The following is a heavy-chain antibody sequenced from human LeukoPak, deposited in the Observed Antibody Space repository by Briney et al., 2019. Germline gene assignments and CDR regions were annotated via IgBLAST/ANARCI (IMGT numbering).Heavy chain of an antibody. J-gene: IGHJ3*02. D-gene: IGHD3-22*01. CDR2: INPSGDST. CDR1: GDTFTSYC. CDR3: ARGRHSYESSDYYYEGDAFDI. Sequence: PGASVKVSCKASGDTFTSYCMHWVRQAPGQGLEWMGIINPSGDSTSSAQTFQGRVTMTRDMSTSTVYMALSSLRTEDTAVYYCARGRHSYESSDYYYEGDAFDIWGQGTMVTVSS. V-gene: IGHV1-46*01.